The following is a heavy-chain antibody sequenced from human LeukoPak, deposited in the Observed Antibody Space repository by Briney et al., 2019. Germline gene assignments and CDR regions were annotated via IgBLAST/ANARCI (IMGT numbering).Heavy chain of an antibody. V-gene: IGHV1-69*06. CDR1: GGTFSSYT. Sequence: GASVKVSCTASGGTFSSYTINWVRQAPGQGLEWMGGIIPIFGTTNYAQKFQGRVTITADKSTSTAYMELSSLRSEDTAVYFCARTVVVTAEHAFDIWGQGTMVTASS. CDR2: IIPIFGTT. D-gene: IGHD2-21*02. CDR3: ARTVVVTAEHAFDI. J-gene: IGHJ3*02.